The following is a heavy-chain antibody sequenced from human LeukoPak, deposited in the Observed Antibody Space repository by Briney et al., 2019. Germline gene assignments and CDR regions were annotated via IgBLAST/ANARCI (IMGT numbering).Heavy chain of an antibody. CDR2: ISDSGDST. CDR1: GFTFSSYA. CDR3: ARDGCLRTGGGCYVDY. D-gene: IGHD2-8*02. Sequence: LPGGSLRLSCAASGFTFSSYAINWVRRAPGRGLEWVSVISDSGDSTYYADSVKGRFTISRDNSKNTLYLQMNSLRAEDTAEYYCARDGCLRTGGGCYVDYWGQGTLVTVSS. J-gene: IGHJ4*02. V-gene: IGHV3-23*01.